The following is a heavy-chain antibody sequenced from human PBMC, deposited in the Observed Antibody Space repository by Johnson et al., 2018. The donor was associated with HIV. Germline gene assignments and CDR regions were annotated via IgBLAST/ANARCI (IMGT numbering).Heavy chain of an antibody. CDR1: GFTFSSYG. V-gene: IGHV3-74*02. CDR2: MNGDGKST. J-gene: IGHJ3*02. D-gene: IGHD1-26*01. Sequence: VQLVESGGGVVQPGRSLRLSCAASGFTFSSYGMHWVRQAPGKGLVWVSRMNGDGKSTTYADSVKGRFTISRDNAKNTLYLQMNSLRAEDTAVYYCASLVGDTYLNAFDIWGQGTMVTVSS. CDR3: ASLVGDTYLNAFDI.